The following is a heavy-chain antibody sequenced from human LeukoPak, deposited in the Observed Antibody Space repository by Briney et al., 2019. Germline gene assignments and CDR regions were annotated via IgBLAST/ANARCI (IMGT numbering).Heavy chain of an antibody. Sequence: GGSLRLSCAASGFTFSGFGMHWVRQAPGKGLDWVAYIWHDGSNIYYADSVKGRFSISRDNSKNTLSLQMNGLRAEDTAVYYCVRDDHSSWTPGSWGQGTLVTVSS. D-gene: IGHD1-1*01. CDR3: VRDDHSSWTPGS. V-gene: IGHV3-33*01. CDR2: IWHDGSNI. J-gene: IGHJ5*02. CDR1: GFTFSGFG.